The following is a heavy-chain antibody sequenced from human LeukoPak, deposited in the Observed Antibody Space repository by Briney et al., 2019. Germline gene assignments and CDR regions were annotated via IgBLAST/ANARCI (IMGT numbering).Heavy chain of an antibody. CDR2: IYSGGST. D-gene: IGHD4-17*01. J-gene: IGHJ4*02. CDR1: GFTVSSNY. Sequence: GGSLRLSCAASGFTVSSNYMSWVRQAPGKGLEWVSVIYSGGSTYYADSVKGRFTISRDNSKNTLYLQMNSLRAEDTAVYYCARDRGVTTRTYFDYWGQGTLVTVSS. CDR3: ARDRGVTTRTYFDY. V-gene: IGHV3-53*01.